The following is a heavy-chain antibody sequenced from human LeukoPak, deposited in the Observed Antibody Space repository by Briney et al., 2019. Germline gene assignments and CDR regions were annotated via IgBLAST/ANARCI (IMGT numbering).Heavy chain of an antibody. CDR2: IIPIFGTA. J-gene: IGHJ4*02. D-gene: IGHD6-19*01. CDR3: ARALLNPGIAVAGPYYFDY. V-gene: IGHV1-69*05. CDR1: GGTFSSYA. Sequence: SVKVSCKASGGTFSSYAISWVRQAPGQGLEWMGRIIPIFGTANYAQKFQGRVTITTDESTSTAYMELSSLRSEDTAVYYCARALLNPGIAVAGPYYFDYWGQGTLVTVSS.